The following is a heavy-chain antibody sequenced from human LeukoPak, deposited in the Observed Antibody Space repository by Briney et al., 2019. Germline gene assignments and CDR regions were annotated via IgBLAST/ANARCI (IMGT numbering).Heavy chain of an antibody. CDR3: ARGSLLYDFWSGYYKAWFDP. D-gene: IGHD3-3*01. V-gene: IGHV4-34*01. J-gene: IGHJ5*02. CDR1: GVSFSGYD. Sequence: SETLSLTCAVYGVSFSGYDWSWIRQPPGKGLEWVREINHRGSTNYNPSLNRRVNISLDTSKYQFYLKLRSVTAAATAVYYCARGSLLYDFWSGYYKAWFDPWGQGTLVTVSS. CDR2: INHRGST.